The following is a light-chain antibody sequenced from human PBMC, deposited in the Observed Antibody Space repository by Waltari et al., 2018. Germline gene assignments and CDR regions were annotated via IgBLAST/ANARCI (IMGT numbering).Light chain of an antibody. V-gene: IGKV3-15*01. J-gene: IGKJ2*01. CDR2: GAS. CDR3: QQYNNWSYT. CDR1: QSVSGK. Sequence: EIVMTQSPATLSVSPGERATLSCRASQSVSGKLAWSQQRPGQAPRLLIYGASTRATGIPARFSGSGSGTEFTLTISSMQSEDFAVYYCQQYNNWSYTFGQGTKLEIK.